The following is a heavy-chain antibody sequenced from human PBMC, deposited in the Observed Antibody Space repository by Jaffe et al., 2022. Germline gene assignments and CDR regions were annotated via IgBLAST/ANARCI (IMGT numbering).Heavy chain of an antibody. V-gene: IGHV1-24*01. J-gene: IGHJ4*02. CDR1: GYTLTELS. CDR3: ATGSGLLMTTVIPFFFDY. D-gene: IGHD4-17*01. CDR2: FDPEDGET. Sequence: QVQLVQSGAEVKKPGASVKVSCKVSGYTLTELSMHWVRQAPGKGLEWMGGFDPEDGETIYAQKFQGRVTMTEDTSTDTAYMELSSLRSEDTAVYYCATGSGLLMTTVIPFFFDYWGQGTLVTVSS.